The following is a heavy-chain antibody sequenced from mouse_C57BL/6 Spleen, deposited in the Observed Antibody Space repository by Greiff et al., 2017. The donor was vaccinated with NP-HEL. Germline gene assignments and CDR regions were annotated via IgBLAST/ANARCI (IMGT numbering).Heavy chain of an antibody. CDR2: IHPNSGST. J-gene: IGHJ1*03. Sequence: QVQLQQPGAELVKPGASVKLSCKASGYTFTSYWMHWVKQRPGQGLEWIGMIHPNSGSTNYNEKFKSKATLTVDKSSSTAYMQLSSLTSEDSAVYFWARSTIYYGSSYWYFDVWGTGTTVTVSS. CDR3: ARSTIYYGSSYWYFDV. D-gene: IGHD1-1*01. CDR1: GYTFTSYW. V-gene: IGHV1-64*01.